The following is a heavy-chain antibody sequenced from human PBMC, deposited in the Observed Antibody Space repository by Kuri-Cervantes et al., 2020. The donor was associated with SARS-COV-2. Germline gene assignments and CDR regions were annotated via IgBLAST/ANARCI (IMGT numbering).Heavy chain of an antibody. J-gene: IGHJ4*02. Sequence: GESLKISCAASGFTFSSAWMSWVRQAPGKGLEWIGRIKSKTAGGTTDYAAPVKGRFTISRDDSKNTLYLQMDSLKTEDTAVYYCTCLGGYSIDYWGQGTLVTVSS. CDR1: GFTFSSAW. CDR2: IKSKTAGGTT. V-gene: IGHV3-15*01. D-gene: IGHD1-26*01. CDR3: TCLGGYSIDY.